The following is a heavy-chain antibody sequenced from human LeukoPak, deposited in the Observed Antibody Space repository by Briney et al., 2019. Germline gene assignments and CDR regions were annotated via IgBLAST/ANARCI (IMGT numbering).Heavy chain of an antibody. V-gene: IGHV3-48*04. J-gene: IGHJ3*02. CDR3: AGLRGILDAFDI. D-gene: IGHD1-14*01. Sequence: GGSLRLSCAASGFTFSSYSMNWVRQAPGKGLEWVSYISSSSSTIYYADSVKGRFTISRDNAKNSLYLQMNSLRAEDTAVYYCAGLRGILDAFDIWGQGTMVTVSS. CDR1: GFTFSSYS. CDR2: ISSSSSTI.